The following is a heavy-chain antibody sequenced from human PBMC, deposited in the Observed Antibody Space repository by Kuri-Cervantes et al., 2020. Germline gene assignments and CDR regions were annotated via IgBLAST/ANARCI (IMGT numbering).Heavy chain of an antibody. D-gene: IGHD3-22*01. J-gene: IGHJ3*02. CDR1: EFTFGDYS. CDR3: TTDLGYYYDSSGYYSALNAFDI. V-gene: IGHV3-49*01. Sequence: GESLKISCTASEFTFGDYSMSWFRQAPGKGLEWVGFIRSKVYGGTTEYAASVKGRFTISRDGSKSIAYLQMNSLKTEDTAVYYCTTDLGYYYDSSGYYSALNAFDIWGQGTMVTVSS. CDR2: IRSKVYGGTT.